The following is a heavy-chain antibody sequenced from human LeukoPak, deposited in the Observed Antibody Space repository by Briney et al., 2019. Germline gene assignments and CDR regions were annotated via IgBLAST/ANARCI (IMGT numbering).Heavy chain of an antibody. CDR3: ARLTTITGAYY. V-gene: IGHV5-51*01. CDR2: IYPGDSDT. Sequence: GESLKISCKASGYDFSVNWIGWVRQMPGKGLEWMGIIYPGDSDTRYSPSFQGQVTISADKSISTAYLQWSSLKASDTAMYYCARLTTITGAYYWGQGTLVTVSS. J-gene: IGHJ4*02. CDR1: GYDFSVNW. D-gene: IGHD7-27*01.